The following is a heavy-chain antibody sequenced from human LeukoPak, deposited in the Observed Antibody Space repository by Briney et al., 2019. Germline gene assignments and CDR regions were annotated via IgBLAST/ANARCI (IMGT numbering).Heavy chain of an antibody. D-gene: IGHD3-10*01. Sequence: TGGSLRLSCAASGFTFSSYWMSWVRQAPGKGLEWVGKIKQDGSEKYFVDSVKGRFTISRDNAKNSLYLQMNSLRAEDTALYHCARDTASPYYYGSGGYGMDVWGQGTTVTVSS. CDR3: ARDTASPYYYGSGGYGMDV. CDR1: GFTFSSYW. J-gene: IGHJ6*02. V-gene: IGHV3-7*03. CDR2: IKQDGSEK.